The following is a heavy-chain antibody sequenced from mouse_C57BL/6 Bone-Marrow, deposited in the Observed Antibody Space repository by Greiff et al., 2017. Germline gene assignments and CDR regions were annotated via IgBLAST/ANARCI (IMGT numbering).Heavy chain of an antibody. CDR1: GFTFSDYG. Sequence: EVHLVESGGGLVKPGGSLKLSCAASGFTFSDYGMHWVRQAPEKGLEWVAYISSGSSTIYYADTVKGRFTISRDNAKNTLFLQMTSLRSEDTAMYYWARPHYGSSYYFDYWGQGTTLTVSS. CDR3: ARPHYGSSYYFDY. D-gene: IGHD1-1*01. J-gene: IGHJ2*01. CDR2: ISSGSSTI. V-gene: IGHV5-17*01.